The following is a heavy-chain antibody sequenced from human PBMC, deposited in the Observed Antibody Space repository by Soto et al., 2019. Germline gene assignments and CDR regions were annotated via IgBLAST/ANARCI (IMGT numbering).Heavy chain of an antibody. D-gene: IGHD3-3*01. Sequence: SETLSLTCTVSGGSISSGGYYWSWIRQHLGKGLEWIGYIYYSGSTYYNPSLKSRVTISVDTSKNQFSLKLSSVTAADTAVYYCARDGAAGGIGAIEGNKRYYYYGMDVWGQGTTVTVSS. CDR1: GGSISSGGYY. CDR2: IYYSGST. J-gene: IGHJ6*02. CDR3: ARDGAAGGIGAIEGNKRYYYYGMDV. V-gene: IGHV4-31*03.